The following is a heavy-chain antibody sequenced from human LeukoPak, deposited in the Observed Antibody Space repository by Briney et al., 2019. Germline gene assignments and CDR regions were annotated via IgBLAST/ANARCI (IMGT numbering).Heavy chain of an antibody. D-gene: IGHD1-26*01. J-gene: IGHJ3*02. V-gene: IGHV3-30*01. Sequence: GSLRLSCAASGFTFSAYAMHWVRQAPGKGLEWVAVISYDGSNKYYADSVKGRFTISRDKSKDTLYLQMNSLRPEDTAVYYCARGPGPIAGAKNPFDIWGQGTMVTVSS. CDR2: ISYDGSNK. CDR3: ARGPGPIAGAKNPFDI. CDR1: GFTFSAYA.